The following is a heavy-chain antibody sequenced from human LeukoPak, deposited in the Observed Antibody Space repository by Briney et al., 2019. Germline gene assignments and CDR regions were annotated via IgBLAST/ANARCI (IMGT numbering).Heavy chain of an antibody. D-gene: IGHD3-22*01. CDR1: GFTFSNYY. J-gene: IGHJ2*01. Sequence: GGSLRLSWAASGFTFSNYYTSWIRHAHGRGREWVSYISISSSYTNYADSVKGRFTISRDNAKNSLYLQMNSLKAEDTAVYYCAREGSSGYSGYFDLWGRGTLVTVSS. V-gene: IGHV3-11*05. CDR2: ISISSSYT. CDR3: AREGSSGYSGYFDL.